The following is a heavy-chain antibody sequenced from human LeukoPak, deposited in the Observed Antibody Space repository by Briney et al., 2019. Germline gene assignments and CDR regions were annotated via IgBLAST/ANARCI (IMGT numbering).Heavy chain of an antibody. CDR3: ARAPRELERPFDY. CDR1: GGSISSGGYY. D-gene: IGHD1-1*01. J-gene: IGHJ4*02. CDR2: IYYSGST. V-gene: IGHV4-31*03. Sequence: KPSETLSLTCTVSGGSISSGGYYWSWIRQHPGKGLEWIGYIYYSGSTYYNPSLKSRVTISVDTSKNQFSLKLGSVTAADTAVYYCARAPRELERPFDYWGQGTLVTVSS.